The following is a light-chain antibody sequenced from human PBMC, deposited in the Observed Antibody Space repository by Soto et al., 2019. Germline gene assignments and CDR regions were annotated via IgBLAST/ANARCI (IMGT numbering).Light chain of an antibody. CDR3: MQGTHWPPYS. CDR1: QSIVYRDGNTY. CDR2: KVS. Sequence: VVLTQSPLSLPVTLGQPASISCRSSQSIVYRDGNTYLNWLQQRPGQSPRRLIYKVSDRDSGVPDRFSGSGSGADFTLKISRVEAEDVGVYYCMQGTHWPPYSFGQGTKLEIK. V-gene: IGKV2-30*01. J-gene: IGKJ2*03.